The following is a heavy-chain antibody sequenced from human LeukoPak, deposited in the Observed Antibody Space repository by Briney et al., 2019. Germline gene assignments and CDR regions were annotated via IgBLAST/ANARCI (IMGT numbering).Heavy chain of an antibody. V-gene: IGHV4-61*01. CDR1: GVSVSSGSYY. CDR2: VYYSGST. J-gene: IGHJ4*02. D-gene: IGHD3-9*01. CDR3: ARDLYDILTGFPSYYFDY. Sequence: SETLSLTCTVSGVSVSSGSYYWSWIRQPPGKGLEWVGYVYYSGSTNYNPSLKSRVTISVDTSKNQFSLKLSSVTAADTAVYYCARDLYDILTGFPSYYFDYWGQGTLVTVSS.